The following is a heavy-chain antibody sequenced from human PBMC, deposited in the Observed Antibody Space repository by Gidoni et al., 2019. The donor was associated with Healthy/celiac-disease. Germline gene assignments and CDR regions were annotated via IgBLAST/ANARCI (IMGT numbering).Heavy chain of an antibody. Sequence: QVQLVESGGGLVKPGGSLRRSCAAAGFTFRNYYMSWIRPAPGKGLEWVSYISSSSSYTNYADSVKGRFTISRDNAKNSLYLQMNSLRAEDTAVYYCARTLVVVAAEGFDIWGQGTMVTVSS. V-gene: IGHV3-11*06. CDR2: ISSSSSYT. D-gene: IGHD2-15*01. J-gene: IGHJ3*02. CDR3: ARTLVVVAAEGFDI. CDR1: GFTFRNYY.